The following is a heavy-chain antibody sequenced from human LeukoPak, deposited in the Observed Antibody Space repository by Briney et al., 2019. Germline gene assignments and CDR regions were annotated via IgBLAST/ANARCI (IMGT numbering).Heavy chain of an antibody. CDR1: GFTFDDYA. Sequence: GGSLRLFCAASGFTFDDYAMHWVRQAPGKGLEWVSLISGDGGSTYYADSVRGRFTISRDNSKNSLYLQMDSLRTEDTAFYYCAKEIDTLGTNAFDIWGQGTMVTVSS. CDR3: AKEIDTLGTNAFDI. CDR2: ISGDGGST. V-gene: IGHV3-43*02. D-gene: IGHD2-15*01. J-gene: IGHJ3*02.